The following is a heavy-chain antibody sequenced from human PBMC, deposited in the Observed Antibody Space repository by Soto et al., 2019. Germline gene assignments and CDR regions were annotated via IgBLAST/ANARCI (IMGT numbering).Heavy chain of an antibody. D-gene: IGHD2-8*02. CDR3: ARDLVAKDAFDV. Sequence: EVQLVESGGGLVQPGGSLRLSCEASGFTLSSFWIHWFRQAPGKGPVWVSRINSDGSNTRYVDSVKGRFTISRDNAKNTLYLQMNSLRVEDTAVYYCARDLVAKDAFDVWGQGTMVTVSS. J-gene: IGHJ3*01. CDR2: INSDGSNT. CDR1: GFTLSSFW. V-gene: IGHV3-74*01.